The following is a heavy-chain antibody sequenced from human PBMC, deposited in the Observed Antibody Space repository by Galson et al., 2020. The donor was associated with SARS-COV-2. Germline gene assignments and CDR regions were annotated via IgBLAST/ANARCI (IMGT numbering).Heavy chain of an antibody. CDR1: GFTISDYD. D-gene: IGHD1-26*01. CDR3: TRGKVGNAFDI. J-gene: IGHJ3*02. Sequence: GESLSLSCAASGFTISDYDMHWVRKASGKSLEWVSLAGSVGDTYYLGSVKGRFIISRDNAKSSLYPQMNSLTAGDTAIYYCTRGKVGNAFDIWGQGTLVTVSS. CDR2: AGSVGDT. V-gene: IGHV3-13*01.